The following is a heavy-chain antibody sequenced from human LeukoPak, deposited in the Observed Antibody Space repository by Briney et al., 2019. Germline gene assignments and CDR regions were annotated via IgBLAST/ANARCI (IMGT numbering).Heavy chain of an antibody. J-gene: IGHJ3*02. CDR2: IYYSGST. V-gene: IGHV4-59*01. CDR1: GGSISSYY. Sequence: SETLSLTCTVSGGSISSYYWGWIRQPPGKGLEWIGYIYYSGSTNYNPSLKSRVTISVDTSKNQFSLKLSSVTAADTAVYYCARRYLAAKDAFDIWGQGTMVTVSS. CDR3: ARRYLAAKDAFDI. D-gene: IGHD2-15*01.